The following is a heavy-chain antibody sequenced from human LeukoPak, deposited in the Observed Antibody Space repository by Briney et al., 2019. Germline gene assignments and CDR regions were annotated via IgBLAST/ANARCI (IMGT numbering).Heavy chain of an antibody. CDR1: GGSISSSSYY. J-gene: IGHJ4*02. V-gene: IGHV4-39*07. CDR3: ARDPRYYYDSSGYFPLDY. Sequence: SETLSLTCTVSGGSISSSSYYWGWIRQPPGKGLEWIGSIYYSGSTYYNPSLKSRVTISVDTSKNQFSLKLSSVTAADTAVYYCARDPRYYYDSSGYFPLDYWGQGTLVTVSS. D-gene: IGHD3-22*01. CDR2: IYYSGST.